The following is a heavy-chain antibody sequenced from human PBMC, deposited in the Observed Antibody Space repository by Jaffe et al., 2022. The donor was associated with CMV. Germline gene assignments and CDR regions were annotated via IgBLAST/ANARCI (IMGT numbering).Heavy chain of an antibody. J-gene: IGHJ3*01. Sequence: QVKLVESGGGLVKPGGSLRLSCAASGFTFTDYYMSWIRQAPGKGLEWVSYISNSGATIYYADSVQGRLIVSRDNTDNSLFLQMNSLRTEDTAIYYCVGARGRWYPFDFWGRGTLVTVSS. CDR1: GFTFTDYY. CDR3: VGARGRWYPFDF. D-gene: IGHD6-13*01. CDR2: ISNSGATI. V-gene: IGHV3-11*01.